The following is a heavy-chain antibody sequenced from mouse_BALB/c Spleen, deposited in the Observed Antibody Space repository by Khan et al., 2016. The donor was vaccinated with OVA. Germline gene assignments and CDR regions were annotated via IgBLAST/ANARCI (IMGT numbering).Heavy chain of an antibody. J-gene: IGHJ1*01. CDR1: GISITSGNYR. Sequence: EVKLLESGPGLVKPSQTLSLTCTVTGISITSGNYRWSWIRQFPGNKLEWIGNIYYSGTVTYNPSLTSRTTITRDTSKNQFFLEMNSLTAEDTATYYCARDYGSLYWFFDVWGAGTTVTVSS. V-gene: IGHV3-5*02. CDR2: IYYSGTV. D-gene: IGHD1-1*01. CDR3: ARDYGSLYWFFDV.